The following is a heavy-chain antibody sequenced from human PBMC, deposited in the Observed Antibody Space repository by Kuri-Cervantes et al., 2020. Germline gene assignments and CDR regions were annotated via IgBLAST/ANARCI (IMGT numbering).Heavy chain of an antibody. CDR2: INHSGST. J-gene: IGHJ5*02. V-gene: IGHV4-34*01. Sequence: SQTLSLTCAVYGGSFSGYYWSWIRQPPGKGLEWIGEINHSGSTNYNPSLKSRVTISLDKTKNQFSPKLSSMTAADTAVYFCARGFNFWSAYYDHWGQGTLVTVSS. D-gene: IGHD3-3*01. CDR1: GGSFSGYY. CDR3: ARGFNFWSAYYDH.